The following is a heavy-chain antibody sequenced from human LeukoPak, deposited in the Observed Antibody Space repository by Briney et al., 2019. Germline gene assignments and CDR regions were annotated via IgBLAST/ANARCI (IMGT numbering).Heavy chain of an antibody. J-gene: IGHJ5*02. CDR3: ATGGVYSSSFDWFDP. Sequence: SETLSLTCTVSGASISSGSYYWNWIRQPAGKGLEWIGRIYTSGSAEYSPSLRGRVTISLDTSKNQFSLKLSSVTAADTAVYYCATGGVYSSSFDWFDPWGQGTLVTVSS. D-gene: IGHD6-6*01. V-gene: IGHV4-61*02. CDR2: IYTSGSA. CDR1: GASISSGSYY.